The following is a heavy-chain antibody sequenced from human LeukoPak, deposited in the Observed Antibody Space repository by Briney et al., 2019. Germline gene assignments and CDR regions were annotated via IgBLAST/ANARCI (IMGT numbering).Heavy chain of an antibody. J-gene: IGHJ2*01. Sequence: PGGSLRLSSAASGFTFDDYAMSWVRQVPGKGLEWVSGINWSGGTTRYADSVKGRFTISRDNAKNSLYLQMNSLRAEDTALYYCARDNGAYYDSSGYSFDLWGRGTLVTVSS. D-gene: IGHD3-22*01. CDR2: INWSGGTT. V-gene: IGHV3-20*04. CDR1: GFTFDDYA. CDR3: ARDNGAYYDSSGYSFDL.